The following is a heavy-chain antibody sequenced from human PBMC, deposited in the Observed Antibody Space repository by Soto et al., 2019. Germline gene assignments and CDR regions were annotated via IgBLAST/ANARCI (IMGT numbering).Heavy chain of an antibody. CDR2: IIPIFGTA. CDR3: ARVFGATAGQPGTFDY. J-gene: IGHJ4*02. D-gene: IGHD1-26*01. Sequence: ASVKVSCKASGGTFSSYAISWVRQAPGQGLEWMGGIIPIFGTANYAQKFQGRVTITADESTSTAYMELSSLRSEDTAVYYCARVFGATAGQPGTFDYWGQGTLVTVSS. CDR1: GGTFSSYA. V-gene: IGHV1-69*13.